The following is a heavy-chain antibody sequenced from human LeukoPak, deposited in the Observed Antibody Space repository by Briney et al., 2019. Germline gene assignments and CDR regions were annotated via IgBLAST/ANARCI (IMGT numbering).Heavy chain of an antibody. CDR1: GGSISSYY. J-gene: IGHJ6*02. Sequence: PSETLSLTCTVSGGSISSYYWSWIRQPPGKGLEWIGHFYTSGNTNYNPSLNSRVTMSVDTSRNQFSLKLTSVTAADTAVYYCARDKPAVGGDYYYRMDVWGQGTTVTVSS. CDR3: ARDKPAVGGDYYYRMDV. CDR2: FYTSGNT. D-gene: IGHD3-16*01. V-gene: IGHV4-4*07.